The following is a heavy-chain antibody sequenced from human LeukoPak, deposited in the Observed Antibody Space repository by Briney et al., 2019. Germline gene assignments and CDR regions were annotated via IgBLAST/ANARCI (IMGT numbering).Heavy chain of an antibody. CDR2: ISSSSSTI. D-gene: IGHD6-13*01. CDR3: ASLAAAGTRSFDY. J-gene: IGHJ4*02. Sequence: GGSLRLSCAASGFTFSSYSMNWVRQAPGKGLEWVSSISSSSSTIYYADSVKGRFTISRDNAKNSLYLQMNSLRAEDTAVYYCASLAAAGTRSFDYWGQGTLVTVSS. CDR1: GFTFSSYS. V-gene: IGHV3-48*01.